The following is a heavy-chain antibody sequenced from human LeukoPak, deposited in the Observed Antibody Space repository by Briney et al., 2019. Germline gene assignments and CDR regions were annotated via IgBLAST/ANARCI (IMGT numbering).Heavy chain of an antibody. J-gene: IGHJ6*02. D-gene: IGHD3-16*02. CDR2: IIPIFGTA. CDR3: ARGTMITFGGVIVSWTLDYYYGMDV. CDR1: GGTFSSYA. V-gene: IGHV1-69*13. Sequence: GASVKVSCKASGGTFSSYAISWVRQAPGQGLEWMGGIIPIFGTANYALKFQGRVTITADESTSTAYMELSSLRSEDTAVYYCARGTMITFGGVIVSWTLDYYYGMDVWGQGTTVTVSS.